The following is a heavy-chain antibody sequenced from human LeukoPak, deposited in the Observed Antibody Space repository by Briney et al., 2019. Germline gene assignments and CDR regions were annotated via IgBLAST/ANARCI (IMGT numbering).Heavy chain of an antibody. Sequence: SETLSLTCAVYGGSFSGYYWSWIRQPPGKGLEWIGEINHSGSTNYNPSLKSRVTISVDTSKNQFSLKLSSVTAADTAVYYCARIVVVVAANWFDPWGQGTLVTVSS. V-gene: IGHV4-34*01. J-gene: IGHJ5*02. D-gene: IGHD2-15*01. CDR2: INHSGST. CDR3: ARIVVVVAANWFDP. CDR1: GGSFSGYY.